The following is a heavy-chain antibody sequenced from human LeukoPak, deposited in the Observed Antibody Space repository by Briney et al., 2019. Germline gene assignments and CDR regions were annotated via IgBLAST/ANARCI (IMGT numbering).Heavy chain of an antibody. CDR1: GGSISSSSYY. CDR3: AREVRVGATKGTFDY. Sequence: SETLSLTCTVSGGSISSSSYYWGWIRQPPGKGLEWIGSIYYSGSTYYNPSLKSRVTISVDTSKNQFSLKLSSVTATDTAVYYCAREVRVGATKGTFDYWGQGTLVTVSS. D-gene: IGHD1-26*01. CDR2: IYYSGST. J-gene: IGHJ4*02. V-gene: IGHV4-39*02.